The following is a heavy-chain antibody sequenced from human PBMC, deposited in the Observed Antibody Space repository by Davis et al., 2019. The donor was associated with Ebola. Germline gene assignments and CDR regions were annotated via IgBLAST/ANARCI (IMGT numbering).Heavy chain of an antibody. Sequence: ASVKVSCKASGYTFTSYAMNWVRQAPGQGLEWVGWINTNTGNPTYAQGFTGRFVFSLDTSVSTAYLQLSSLKAEDTAVYYCAREYFDILTGSQYYFDYWGQGTLVTVSS. V-gene: IGHV7-4-1*02. CDR2: INTNTGNP. CDR3: AREYFDILTGSQYYFDY. CDR1: GYTFTSYA. J-gene: IGHJ4*02. D-gene: IGHD3-9*01.